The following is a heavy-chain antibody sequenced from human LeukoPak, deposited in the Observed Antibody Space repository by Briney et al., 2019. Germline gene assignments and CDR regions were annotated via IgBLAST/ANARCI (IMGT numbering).Heavy chain of an antibody. V-gene: IGHV4-59*08. D-gene: IGHD5-18*01. CDR2: IYYSGST. CDR1: GVSISSYY. CDR3: ARHRGEQGGRTAMAIDY. Sequence: SETLSLTCTVSGVSISSYYWSWLRQPPGKGLEWVGYIYYSGSTNYNPSLKSRVTISVDTSKNQFSLKLSSVTAADTAVYYCARHRGEQGGRTAMAIDYWGQGTLVTVSS. J-gene: IGHJ4*02.